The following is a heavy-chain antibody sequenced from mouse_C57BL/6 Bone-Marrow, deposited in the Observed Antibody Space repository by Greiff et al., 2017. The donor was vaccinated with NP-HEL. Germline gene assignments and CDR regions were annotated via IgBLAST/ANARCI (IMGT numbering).Heavy chain of an antibody. CDR3: ADYYGSRGYWYFDV. D-gene: IGHD1-1*01. J-gene: IGHJ1*03. CDR2: IYPRSGNT. Sequence: QVQLQQSGAELARPGASVKLSCKASGYTFTSYGISWVKQRTGQGLEWIGEIYPRSGNTYYNEKFKGKATLTADKSSSTAYMELRSLTSEDSAVYFCADYYGSRGYWYFDVGGTGTTVTVSS. CDR1: GYTFTSYG. V-gene: IGHV1-81*01.